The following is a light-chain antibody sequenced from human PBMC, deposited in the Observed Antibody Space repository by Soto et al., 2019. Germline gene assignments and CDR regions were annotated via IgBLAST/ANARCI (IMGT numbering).Light chain of an antibody. CDR1: GSALVNYNL. J-gene: IGLJ3*02. CDR2: ESN. CDR3: CSCVSGSPFDVL. V-gene: IGLV2-23*01. Sequence: QSALTQPASVSGSPGQSITISCTGTGSALVNYNLVSWYQQPPGQAPRLVIYESNKRPSGVADRFSGSKSGNTASLTISWLQADDEADFYCCSCVSGSPFDVLFGGGTKLTVL.